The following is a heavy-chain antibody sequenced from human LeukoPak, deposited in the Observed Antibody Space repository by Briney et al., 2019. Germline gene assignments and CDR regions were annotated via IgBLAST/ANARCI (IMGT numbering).Heavy chain of an antibody. CDR2: ISAYNGNT. Sequence: ASVKVSCKASGYTFTSYGISWVRQAPGQGLEWMGWISAYNGNTNYAQKLQGRVTMTTDTSTSTAYMELRSLRSEDTAVYYCARDDSSGWYSDDAFDIWGQGTMVTVSS. D-gene: IGHD6-19*01. CDR1: GYTFTSYG. J-gene: IGHJ3*02. CDR3: ARDDSSGWYSDDAFDI. V-gene: IGHV1-18*01.